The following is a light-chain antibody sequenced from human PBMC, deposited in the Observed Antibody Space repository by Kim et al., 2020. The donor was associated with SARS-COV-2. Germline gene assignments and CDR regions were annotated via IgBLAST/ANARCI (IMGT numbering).Light chain of an antibody. CDR1: SGSIASNY. J-gene: IGLJ2*01. Sequence: GKTVPISCPRSSGSIASNYVQWDQQRPGSAPTTVIYENNQRPSGGPDRFSGSIDSSSNSASLTISGLNTEDEADYYCQSYDSSNVVFGGGTQLTVL. V-gene: IGLV6-57*03. CDR2: ENN. CDR3: QSYDSSNVV.